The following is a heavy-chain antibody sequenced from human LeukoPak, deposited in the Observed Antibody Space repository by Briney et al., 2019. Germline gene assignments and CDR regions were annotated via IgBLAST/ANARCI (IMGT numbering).Heavy chain of an antibody. J-gene: IGHJ5*02. CDR2: INPNSGGT. CDR3: ARVGYSYGFSAFDP. V-gene: IGHV1-2*02. D-gene: IGHD5-18*01. Sequence: ASVKVSCKASGYTFTGYYMHWVRQAPGQGLEWMGWINPNSGGTNYAQKFQGRVTMTRDTSISTAYMELSRLRSDDTAVYYCARVGYSYGFSAFDPWGQGTLVTVSS. CDR1: GYTFTGYY.